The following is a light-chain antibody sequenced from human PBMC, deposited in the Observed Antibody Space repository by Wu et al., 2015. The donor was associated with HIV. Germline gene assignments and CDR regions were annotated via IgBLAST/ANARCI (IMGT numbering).Light chain of an antibody. Sequence: DIQMTQSPSSLSASVGDRVTITCRASQRITTYLNWYQQKPGKAPKLLIYAASSLQSGVPSRFSGSGSGTDFTLTISSLQPEDFATYYCTTELHLPRGPFG. J-gene: IGKJ1*01. V-gene: IGKV1-39*01. CDR3: TTELHLPRGP. CDR1: QRITTY. CDR2: AAS.